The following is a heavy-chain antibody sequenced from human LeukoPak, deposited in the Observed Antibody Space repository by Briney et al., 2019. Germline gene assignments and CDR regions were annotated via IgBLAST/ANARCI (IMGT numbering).Heavy chain of an antibody. V-gene: IGHV3-48*01. D-gene: IGHD2-8*01. CDR1: GFTFSSYS. CDR3: ARGDGVSTLNDAFDI. J-gene: IGHJ3*02. Sequence: GGSLRLSCAASGFTFSSYSMNWVRQAPGKGLEWVSYISSSSSTIYYADSVKGRFTISRDNSKNTLYLQMNSLRAEDTAVYYCARGDGVSTLNDAFDIWGQGTMVTVSS. CDR2: ISSSSSTI.